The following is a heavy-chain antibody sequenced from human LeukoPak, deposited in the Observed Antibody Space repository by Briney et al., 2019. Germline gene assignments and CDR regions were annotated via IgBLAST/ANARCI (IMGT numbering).Heavy chain of an antibody. CDR2: ISGSAGST. D-gene: IGHD6-13*01. CDR1: GFTFSSYA. J-gene: IGHJ6*02. V-gene: IGHV3-23*01. Sequence: GGSLRLSCAASGFTFSSYAMSWVRQAPGKGLEWVSAISGSAGSTNYADSVKGRFTISRDNSKNTLYLQMNSLRAEDTAVYYCARGGIAAAGLMDVWGQGTTVTVSS. CDR3: ARGGIAAAGLMDV.